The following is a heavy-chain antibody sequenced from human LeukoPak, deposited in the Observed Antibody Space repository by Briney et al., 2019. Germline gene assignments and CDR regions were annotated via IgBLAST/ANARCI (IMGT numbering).Heavy chain of an antibody. Sequence: PGGSLRLSCAASGFTLSGYEMNWVRQAPGKGLEWVSFISSTGHTIYYSDSVKGRFTISRDIAKSSLYLQMNSLTAEVTVVYYCVRGCVDYLADYWGRGTLVTVSS. CDR3: VRGCVDYLADY. J-gene: IGHJ4*02. V-gene: IGHV3-48*03. D-gene: IGHD4/OR15-4a*01. CDR2: ISSTGHTI. CDR1: GFTLSGYE.